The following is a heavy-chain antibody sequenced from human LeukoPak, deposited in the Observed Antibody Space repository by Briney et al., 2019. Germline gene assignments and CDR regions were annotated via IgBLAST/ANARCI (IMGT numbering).Heavy chain of an antibody. Sequence: SETLSLTCTVSGGSISSYYWSWIRQPPGKGLEWIGYIYYSGSTNCNPSLKSRVTISVDTSKNQFSLKLSSVTAADTAVYYCARVSLDAFDIWGQGTMVTVSS. CDR2: IYYSGST. CDR1: GGSISSYY. V-gene: IGHV4-59*01. CDR3: ARVSLDAFDI. J-gene: IGHJ3*02.